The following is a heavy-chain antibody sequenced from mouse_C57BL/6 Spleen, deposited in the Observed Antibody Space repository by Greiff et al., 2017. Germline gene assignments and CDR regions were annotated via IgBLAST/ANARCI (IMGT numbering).Heavy chain of an antibody. D-gene: IGHD1-1*01. CDR2: IDPENGDT. J-gene: IGHJ1*03. CDR3: TTGDGSSYGYFDV. Sequence: VQLKESGAELVRPGASVKLSCTASGFNIKDDYMHWVKQRPEQGLEWIGWIDPENGDTEYASKFQGKATITADTSSNTAYLQLSSLTSEDTAVYYCTTGDGSSYGYFDVWGTGTTVTVSS. CDR1: GFNIKDDY. V-gene: IGHV14-4*01.